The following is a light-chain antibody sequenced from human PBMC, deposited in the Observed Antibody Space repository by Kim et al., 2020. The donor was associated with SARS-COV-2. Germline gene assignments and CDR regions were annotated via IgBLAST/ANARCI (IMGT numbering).Light chain of an antibody. CDR1: NSNIGKTV. J-gene: IGLJ3*02. V-gene: IGLV1-47*02. CDR3: AAWDDSLSGRL. Sequence: GQSVTISCSGGNSNIGKTVVYWYQQLPGTAPKVLIYANTQRPSGVPDRFSGSKSGTSASLTISGLRSEDEADYYCAAWDDSLSGRLFGGGTQLTVL. CDR2: ANT.